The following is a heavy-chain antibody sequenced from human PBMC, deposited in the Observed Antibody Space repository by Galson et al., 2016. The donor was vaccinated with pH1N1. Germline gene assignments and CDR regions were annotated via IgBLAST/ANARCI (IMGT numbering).Heavy chain of an antibody. CDR2: IYPGDSDT. J-gene: IGHJ4*02. Sequence: QSGAEVKKPGESLKISCKGPGYTYWIAWVRQMPGKGLELMGIIYPGDSDTRYSPSFQGQVTIPADKSINTAYLQWTSLKASDTAMYFCARQPNTMTTIDFWGQGTLVTVSS. CDR1: GYTYW. CDR3: ARQPNTMTTIDF. D-gene: IGHD3-3*01. V-gene: IGHV5-51*01.